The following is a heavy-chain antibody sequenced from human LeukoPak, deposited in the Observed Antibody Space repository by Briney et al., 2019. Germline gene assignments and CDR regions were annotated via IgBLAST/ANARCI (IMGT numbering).Heavy chain of an antibody. CDR2: INPNSGGT. J-gene: IGHJ4*02. CDR3: ARIERHQPAIAVAEE. V-gene: IGHV1-2*02. Sequence: GASVKVSCKASGYTFTGYYMHWVRQAPGQGLEWMGWINPNSGGTNYAQKFQGRVTMTRDTSISTAYMELGRLRSDDTAVYYCARIERHQPAIAVAEEWGQGTLVTVSS. D-gene: IGHD6-19*01. CDR1: GYTFTGYY.